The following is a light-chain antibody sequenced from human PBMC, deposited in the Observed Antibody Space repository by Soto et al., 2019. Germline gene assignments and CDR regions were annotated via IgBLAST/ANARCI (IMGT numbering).Light chain of an antibody. CDR1: SSDIGGYNY. J-gene: IGLJ1*01. Sequence: LTQPPSASGSPGQSVTISCTGTSSDIGGYNYVSWYQHHPGKAPKLMIYDVTKRPSGVPDRFSGSRSGNTASLTVSGLQAEDEADYYCSSYAGSNNYVFGTGTKVTV. CDR2: DVT. V-gene: IGLV2-8*01. CDR3: SSYAGSNNYV.